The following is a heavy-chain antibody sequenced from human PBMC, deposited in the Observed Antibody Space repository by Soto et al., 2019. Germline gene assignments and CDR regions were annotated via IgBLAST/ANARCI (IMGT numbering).Heavy chain of an antibody. D-gene: IGHD5-18*01. J-gene: IGHJ6*02. CDR1: GHSFTSYG. CDR2: ISPYNGRT. V-gene: IGHV1-18*01. Sequence: ASVKVSCKASGHSFTSYGIGWVRQVPGQGPEWMGWISPYNGRTNYAQSVKGRVVMTTDISTNTVYLELRSRRSDDSAIYYCGRCRTDSYAMDVWGQGTTVTVSS. CDR3: GRCRTDSYAMDV.